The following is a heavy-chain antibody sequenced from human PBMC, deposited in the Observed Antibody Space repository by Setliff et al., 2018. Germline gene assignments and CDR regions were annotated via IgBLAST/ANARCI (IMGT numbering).Heavy chain of an antibody. J-gene: IGHJ4*02. D-gene: IGHD3-9*01. CDR3: ARASFGWLPPLRADFDY. CDR1: AYTFTSYD. Sequence: ASVKVSCKASAYTFTSYDINWVRQATGQGLEWMGWMNPNSGNTGYAQKFQGRVTMTRNTSISTAYMELSSLRSEDTAVYYCARASFGWLPPLRADFDYWGQGTLVTVSS. V-gene: IGHV1-8*01. CDR2: MNPNSGNT.